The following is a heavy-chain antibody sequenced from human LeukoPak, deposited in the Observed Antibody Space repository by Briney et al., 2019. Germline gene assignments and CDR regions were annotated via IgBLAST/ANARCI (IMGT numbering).Heavy chain of an antibody. J-gene: IGHJ6*03. V-gene: IGHV1-8*03. Sequence: GASVKVSCKASGYTFTSYDINWVRQATGQGLEWMGWMNPNSGNTGYAQKFQGRVTITRNTSISTAYMELSSLRSEDTAVYYCARGKRIAAAGTVYYYYMDVWGKGTTVTVSS. CDR1: GYTFTSYD. CDR3: ARGKRIAAAGTVYYYYMDV. CDR2: MNPNSGNT. D-gene: IGHD6-13*01.